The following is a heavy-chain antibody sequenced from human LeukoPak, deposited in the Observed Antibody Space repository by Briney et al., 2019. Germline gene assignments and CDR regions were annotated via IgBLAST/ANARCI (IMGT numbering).Heavy chain of an antibody. CDR2: IYSGGST. V-gene: IGHV3-53*01. D-gene: IGHD5-12*01. J-gene: IGHJ3*02. Sequence: GGSLRLSCAASGFTVSSNYMSWVRQAPGKGLEWVSIIYSGGSTFYADSVKGRFTISRDNSKNTLYLQMNSLKTEDSAVYYCTRDYGYRGYVGAFDIWGQGTMVTVSS. CDR3: TRDYGYRGYVGAFDI. CDR1: GFTVSSNY.